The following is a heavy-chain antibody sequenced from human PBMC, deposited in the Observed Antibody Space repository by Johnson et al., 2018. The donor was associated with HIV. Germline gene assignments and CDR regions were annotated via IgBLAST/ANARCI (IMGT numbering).Heavy chain of an antibody. D-gene: IGHD6-13*01. CDR3: ARDGKYSSIGPDAFDV. CDR2: IYTADNR. J-gene: IGHJ3*01. CDR1: GFTVSTNY. Sequence: VQLVESGGDLVRPGGSLRLSCAASGFTVSTNYMNWVRQAPGKGLEWVSVIYTADNRNYADSVKGRFSISRDNSKNTVYLQMHSLRPEDTAVYFCARDGKYSSIGPDAFDVWGQGTMVAVSS. V-gene: IGHV3-66*02.